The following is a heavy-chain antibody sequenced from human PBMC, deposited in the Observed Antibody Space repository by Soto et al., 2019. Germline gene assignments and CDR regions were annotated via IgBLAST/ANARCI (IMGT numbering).Heavy chain of an antibody. Sequence: GASLKISCKGSGYSFPSHWIAWVRQMPGKGLEWMGIIYPGDSDTRYSPSFQGQVTISADKSISTAYLQWSSLKASDTAMYYCARQSARLSWFDPWGQGTLVTVSS. CDR2: IYPGDSDT. J-gene: IGHJ5*02. CDR1: GYSFPSHW. CDR3: ARQSARLSWFDP. D-gene: IGHD6-25*01. V-gene: IGHV5-51*01.